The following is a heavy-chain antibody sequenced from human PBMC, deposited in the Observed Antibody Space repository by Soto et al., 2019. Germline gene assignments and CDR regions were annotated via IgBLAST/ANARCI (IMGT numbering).Heavy chain of an antibody. V-gene: IGHV4-34*01. CDR1: GGSFSGYY. Sequence: SETLSLTCAVYGGSFSGYYWSWIRQPPGKGLEWIGEINHSGSTHYNPSLKSRVTISVDTSKNQFSLKLSSVTAADTAVYYCARGEITMCGVVTSYYYYGMDVWGQGTTVTVSS. J-gene: IGHJ6*02. CDR3: ARGEITMCGVVTSYYYYGMDV. CDR2: INHSGST. D-gene: IGHD3-3*01.